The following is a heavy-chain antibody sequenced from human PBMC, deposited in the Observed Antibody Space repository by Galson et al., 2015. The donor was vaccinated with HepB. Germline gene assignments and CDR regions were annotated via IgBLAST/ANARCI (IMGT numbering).Heavy chain of an antibody. CDR3: AQVRLEPASAQRERIIYVYYGMDV. CDR1: GFSLSTSGMC. CDR2: IDWDDDK. J-gene: IGHJ6*02. V-gene: IGHV2-70*11. Sequence: PALVNPTQTLTLTCTFSGFSLSTSGMCVSWIRQPPGKALEWLARIDWDDDKYYSTSLKTRLTISKDTSKNQVVLTMTNMDPVDTATYYCAQVRLEPASAQRERIIYVYYGMDVWGQGSTVTVAS. D-gene: IGHD1-1*01.